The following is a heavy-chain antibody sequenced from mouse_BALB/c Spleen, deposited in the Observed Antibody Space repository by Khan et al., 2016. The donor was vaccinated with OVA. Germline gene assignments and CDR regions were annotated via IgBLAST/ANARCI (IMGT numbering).Heavy chain of an antibody. J-gene: IGHJ3*01. D-gene: IGHD1-1*01. Sequence: VQLKESGGDLVKPGGSLKLSCAASGFTFSTYGMSWVRHTPDKRLEWVATISSGGSYTYYPDSVKGRFTISRDNAKNTLYLQMSSLKSEDTAMYYCARLAYYYNSEGFAYWGQGTLVTVSA. CDR3: ARLAYYYNSEGFAY. CDR1: GFTFSTYG. V-gene: IGHV5-6*01. CDR2: ISSGGSYT.